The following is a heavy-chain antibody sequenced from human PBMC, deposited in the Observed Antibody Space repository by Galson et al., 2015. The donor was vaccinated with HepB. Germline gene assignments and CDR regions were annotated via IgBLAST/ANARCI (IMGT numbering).Heavy chain of an antibody. Sequence: SLRLSCAASGFTFDDYAMHWVRQAPGKGLEWVSGISWNSGSIGYADSVKGRFTISRDNAKNSLYLQMNSLRAEDTALYYCAKVSYYDSSGYYDYWGQGTLVTVSS. J-gene: IGHJ4*02. CDR1: GFTFDDYA. D-gene: IGHD3-22*01. V-gene: IGHV3-9*01. CDR3: AKVSYYDSSGYYDY. CDR2: ISWNSGSI.